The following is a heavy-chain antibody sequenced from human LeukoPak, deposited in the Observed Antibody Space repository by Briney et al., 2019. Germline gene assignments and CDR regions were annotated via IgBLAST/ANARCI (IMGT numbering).Heavy chain of an antibody. CDR1: GFTFSDYY. V-gene: IGHV3-11*01. Sequence: GGSLRLSCAASGFTFSDYYMSWIRQAPGKGLEWVAYISGDRSMIYHIDSVKGRFTISRDNAKNSLFLQMNNLRAEDTAVYYCAKSRTTVDYWGQGTLVTVSS. CDR3: AKSRTTVDY. J-gene: IGHJ4*02. CDR2: ISGDRSMI. D-gene: IGHD4-11*01.